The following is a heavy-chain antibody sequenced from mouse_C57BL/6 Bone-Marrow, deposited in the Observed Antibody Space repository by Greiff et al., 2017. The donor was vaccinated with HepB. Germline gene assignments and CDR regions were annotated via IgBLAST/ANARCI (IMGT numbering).Heavy chain of an antibody. V-gene: IGHV1-76*01. Sequence: VQLQQSGAELVRPGASVKLSCKASGYTFTDYFINWVKQRPGLGLEWIARFYPGSGNTYYNEKFKGKATLTAEKTSSIAYMQLSILTSEDSAVYICARPLYYDDDPWYLEVWGTGPTVTVSS. CDR2: FYPGSGNT. CDR1: GYTFTDYF. J-gene: IGHJ1*03. CDR3: ARPLYYDDDPWYLEV. D-gene: IGHD2-4*01.